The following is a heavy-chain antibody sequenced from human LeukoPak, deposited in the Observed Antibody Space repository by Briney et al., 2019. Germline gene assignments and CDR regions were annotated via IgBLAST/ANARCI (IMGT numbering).Heavy chain of an antibody. CDR1: GYSFSIYG. CDR3: ARCGAAVTTHFSH. D-gene: IGHD4-17*01. J-gene: IGHJ4*02. Sequence: ASVKVSCKASGYSFSIYGITWARQAPGQGLEYLGWISATDGTTNYAQKVQDRVTMTTDTSTSTAYLELRSLRSEDTAVYYCARCGAAVTTHFSHWGQGTLVTVSS. V-gene: IGHV1-18*01. CDR2: ISATDGTT.